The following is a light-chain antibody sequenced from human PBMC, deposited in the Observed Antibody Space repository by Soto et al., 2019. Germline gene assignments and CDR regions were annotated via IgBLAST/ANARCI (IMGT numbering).Light chain of an antibody. CDR1: QGVTTN. J-gene: IGKJ5*01. CDR2: DVS. CDR3: QQYNNWPFS. V-gene: IGKV3-15*01. Sequence: EIVMTQSPATLSVSPVERATLSCRAGQGVTTNFAWYQQKSGQSPRLLIYDVSTRATGVPARFSGTGSETDFTLTISGLQSDDSAVYFCQQYNNWPFSFGQGTRLEIK.